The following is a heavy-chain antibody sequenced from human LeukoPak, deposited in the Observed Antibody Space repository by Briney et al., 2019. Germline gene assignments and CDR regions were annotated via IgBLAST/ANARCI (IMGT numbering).Heavy chain of an antibody. CDR3: ASGNSGWYG. V-gene: IGHV3-30-3*01. CDR2: ISYDGSNE. D-gene: IGHD6-19*01. CDR1: GFTFSNYA. J-gene: IGHJ4*02. Sequence: GGSLRLSCAASGFTFSNYAMHWVRQAPGKGLEWVAVISYDGSNEYYADSVKGRFTISRDNSKNTLYLQTNSLRDEDTAVYYCASGNSGWYGWGQGTLVTVSS.